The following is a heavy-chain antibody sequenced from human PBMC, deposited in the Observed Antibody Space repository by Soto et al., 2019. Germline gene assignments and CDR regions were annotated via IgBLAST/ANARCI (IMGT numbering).Heavy chain of an antibody. CDR3: ARYVDTAVMPDY. V-gene: IGHV1-69*13. D-gene: IGHD5-18*01. CDR1: GGTFSSYA. J-gene: IGHJ4*02. CDR2: IIPIFGTA. Sequence: SVKVSCKASGGTFSSYAISWVRQAPGQGLEWMGGIIPIFGTANYAQKFQGRVTITADESTSTAYMELSSLRSEDTAVYYCARYVDTAVMPDYWGQGTLVTSPQ.